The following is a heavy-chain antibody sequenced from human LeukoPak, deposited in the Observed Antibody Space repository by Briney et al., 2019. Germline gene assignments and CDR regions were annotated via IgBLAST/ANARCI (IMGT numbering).Heavy chain of an antibody. CDR2: IYYNGNT. CDR1: DGSINSYY. Sequence: SETLSLTCSVSDGSINSYYWNWIRRPPGKGLEWIGYIYYNGNTNYSPSLESRVTMSVDTSKNLFSLRLNSMTAADTAMYYCARVLRAASWRSYDYWGQGSLVTVSS. CDR3: ARVLRAASWRSYDY. V-gene: IGHV4-59*01. J-gene: IGHJ4*02. D-gene: IGHD5-18*01.